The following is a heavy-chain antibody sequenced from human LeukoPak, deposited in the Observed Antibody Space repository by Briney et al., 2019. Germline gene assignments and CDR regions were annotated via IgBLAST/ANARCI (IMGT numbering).Heavy chain of an antibody. D-gene: IGHD2-15*01. CDR1: GLTFGDYA. Sequence: PGGSLRLSCTASGLTFGDYAVSWVRQVPEKGLEWLGFIRRKAYGGTTEYAASVKGRFTISRDDFKSIAYLQMNGLKTEDTAVYYCVRAGGTRGYDIWGQGTMVTVSS. CDR2: IRRKAYGGTT. J-gene: IGHJ3*02. CDR3: VRAGGTRGYDI. V-gene: IGHV3-49*04.